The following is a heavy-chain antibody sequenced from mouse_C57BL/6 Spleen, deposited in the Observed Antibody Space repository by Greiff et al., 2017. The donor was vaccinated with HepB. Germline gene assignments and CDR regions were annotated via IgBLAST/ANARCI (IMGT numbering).Heavy chain of an antibody. CDR3: ARERGFDY. CDR2: INPNNGGT. J-gene: IGHJ2*01. CDR1: GYTFTDYY. V-gene: IGHV1-26*01. Sequence: VQLQQSGPELVKPGASVKISCKASGYTFTDYYMNWVKQSHGKSLEWIGDINPNNGGTSYNQKFKGKATLTVDKSSSTAYMELRSLTSEDSAVYYCARERGFDYWGQGTTLTVSS.